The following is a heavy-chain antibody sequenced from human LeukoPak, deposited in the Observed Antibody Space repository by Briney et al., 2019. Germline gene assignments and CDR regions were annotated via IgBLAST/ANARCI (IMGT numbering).Heavy chain of an antibody. D-gene: IGHD5-12*01. Sequence: EASVKVSCKSSGGTFSSYAISWVRPAPGQGLAWMGRIIPILGIANYAQEFQGRVTITADKSTSTAYMELSSLRSEDTAVYYCARDRVGGYGPLDYWGQGTLVTVSS. CDR2: IIPILGIA. J-gene: IGHJ4*02. CDR1: GGTFSSYA. CDR3: ARDRVGGYGPLDY. V-gene: IGHV1-69*04.